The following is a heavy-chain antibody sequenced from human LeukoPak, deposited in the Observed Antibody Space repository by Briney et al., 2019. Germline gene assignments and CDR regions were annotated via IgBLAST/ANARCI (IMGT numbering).Heavy chain of an antibody. CDR1: GGSISSYY. V-gene: IGHV4-4*07. Sequence: SETLSLTCTVSGGSISSYYWSWIRQPAGKGLEWVGRIYNSGSTNYNRSLKSRVTISVDTSENQFSLKLSSVTAADTAVYYCARDYNDSSGPLVYWGQGTLVTVSS. CDR3: ARDYNDSSGPLVY. CDR2: IYNSGST. J-gene: IGHJ4*02. D-gene: IGHD3-22*01.